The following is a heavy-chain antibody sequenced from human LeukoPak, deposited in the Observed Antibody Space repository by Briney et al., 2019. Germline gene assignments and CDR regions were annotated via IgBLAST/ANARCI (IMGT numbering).Heavy chain of an antibody. CDR2: MYYSGST. D-gene: IGHD3-3*01. CDR3: ARGPPPDYDFWSPAFDI. Sequence: PSETLSLTCTVSGGSISSGGYYWSWIRQHPGKGLEWIGYMYYSGSTYYNPSLKSRVTMSIDTSKNQFSLKLSSVTAADTAVYYCARGPPPDYDFWSPAFDIWGQGTMVTVSS. J-gene: IGHJ3*02. V-gene: IGHV4-31*03. CDR1: GGSISSGGYY.